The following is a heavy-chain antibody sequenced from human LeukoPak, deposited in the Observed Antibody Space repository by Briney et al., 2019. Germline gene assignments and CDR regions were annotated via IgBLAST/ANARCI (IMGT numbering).Heavy chain of an antibody. CDR2: IAIAGDT. CDR1: EFTLSSHD. CDR3: TREIIVATDAWYFDL. D-gene: IGHD5-12*01. Sequence: GGSLRLSCAASEFTLSSHDMHWVRQVTGKGLEWVSAIAIAGDTYYAGSVKGRFIISRENAKNSLYLQMNSLRAGDTAVYYCTREIIVATDAWYFDLWGRGTLVTVSS. J-gene: IGHJ2*01. V-gene: IGHV3-13*04.